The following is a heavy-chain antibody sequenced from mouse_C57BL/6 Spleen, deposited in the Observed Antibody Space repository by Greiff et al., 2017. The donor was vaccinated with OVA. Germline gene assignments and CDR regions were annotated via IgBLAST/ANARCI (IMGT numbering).Heavy chain of an antibody. CDR2: IDPSDSET. J-gene: IGHJ1*03. Sequence: QVQLQQPGAELVRPGSSVKLSCKASGYTFTSYWMHWVKQRPIQGLEWIGNIDPSDSETHYNQKFKDKATLTVDKSSSTAYMQHSSLTSEDSAVDYCARKGLYYGSSYGYFDVWGTGTTVTVSS. CDR1: GYTFTSYW. D-gene: IGHD1-1*01. V-gene: IGHV1-52*01. CDR3: ARKGLYYGSSYGYFDV.